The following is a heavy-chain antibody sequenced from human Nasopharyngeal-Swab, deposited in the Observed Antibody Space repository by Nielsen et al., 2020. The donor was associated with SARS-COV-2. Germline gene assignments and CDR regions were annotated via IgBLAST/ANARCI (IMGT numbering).Heavy chain of an antibody. CDR1: GATLRNYV. J-gene: IGHJ6*02. Sequence: SVKVSCKASGATLRNYVFTWVRQAPGQGLEWMGGIIPTFGTVDYAQKFQGRVTITADESTSTTYMELSSLGSEDTAIYYCARIFSTTKGVISHYFLDVWGQGTTVTVSS. CDR2: IIPTFGTV. D-gene: IGHD3-10*01. V-gene: IGHV1-69*13. CDR3: ARIFSTTKGVISHYFLDV.